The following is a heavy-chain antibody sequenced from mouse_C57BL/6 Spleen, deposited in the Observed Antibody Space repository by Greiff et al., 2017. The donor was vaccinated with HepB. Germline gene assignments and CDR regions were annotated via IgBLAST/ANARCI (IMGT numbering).Heavy chain of an antibody. J-gene: IGHJ1*03. D-gene: IGHD2-14*01. Sequence: QVQLQQSGAELVRPGPSVKVSCKASGYAFTNYLIEWVKQRPGQGLEWIGVINPGSGGTNYNEKFKGKATLTADKSSSTAYMQLSSLTSEDSAVYFCARSRYDVGWYFDVWGTGTTVTVSS. V-gene: IGHV1-54*01. CDR1: GYAFTNYL. CDR3: ARSRYDVGWYFDV. CDR2: INPGSGGT.